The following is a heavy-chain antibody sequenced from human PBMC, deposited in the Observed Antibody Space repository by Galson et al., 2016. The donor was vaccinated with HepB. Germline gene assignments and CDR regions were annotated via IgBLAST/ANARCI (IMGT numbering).Heavy chain of an antibody. CDR1: GYTFTSYA. V-gene: IGHV1-3*01. CDR3: ARGGPRHSSGWID. D-gene: IGHD6-19*01. Sequence: SVKVSCKASGYTFTSYAMHWVRQAPGQRLEWMGWINAGNGNTKYSQKFQGRVTITRDTSASTAYMELSSLRSEDTAVYYCARGGPRHSSGWIDWGQGTLVTVSS. J-gene: IGHJ4*02. CDR2: INAGNGNT.